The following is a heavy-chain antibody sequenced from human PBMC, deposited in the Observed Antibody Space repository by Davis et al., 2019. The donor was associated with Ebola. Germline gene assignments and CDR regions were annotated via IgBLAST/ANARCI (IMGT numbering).Heavy chain of an antibody. CDR1: GGTFSSYA. Sequence: SVKVSCKASGGTFSSYAFSWVRQAPGQGLEWMGGILPMFGTAADYAQKFQGRVTVTRDTSTTTVYMDLSSLRSEDTALYYCTTPGGQDSGYDVFDIWGQGTMVTVSS. J-gene: IGHJ3*02. CDR3: TTPGGQDSGYDVFDI. CDR2: ILPMFGTAA. V-gene: IGHV1-69*05. D-gene: IGHD5-12*01.